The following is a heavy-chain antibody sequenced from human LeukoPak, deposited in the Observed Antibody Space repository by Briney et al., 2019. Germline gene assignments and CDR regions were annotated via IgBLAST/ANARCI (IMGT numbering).Heavy chain of an antibody. CDR3: ARHMVRGVINSLDY. CDR1: GGSISSDNYS. CDR2: LFYSGNT. V-gene: IGHV4-39*07. J-gene: IGHJ4*02. Sequence: SETLSLTCTVSGGSISSDNYSWGWIRQPPGKGLEWIGSLFYSGNTYYNPSLKSRVSISVNASKNQFSLNLISVTAADTAVYYCARHMVRGVINSLDYWGQGTLVTISS. D-gene: IGHD3-10*01.